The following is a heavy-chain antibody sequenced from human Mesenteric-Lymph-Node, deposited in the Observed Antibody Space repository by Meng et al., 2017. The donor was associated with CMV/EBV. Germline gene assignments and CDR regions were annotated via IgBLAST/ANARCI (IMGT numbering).Heavy chain of an antibody. CDR3: ARGARVYGMDV. J-gene: IGHJ6*02. CDR2: IYYSGST. V-gene: IGHV4-61*01. CDR1: GGSVSSGTYY. Sequence: LRPSFYVSGGSVSSGTYYWSSIRQSPAKGLEWIGYIYYSGSTNYNPSLKSRVTISIDTSKNQFSLRLSSVTAADTAVYYCARGARVYGMDVWGQGNAVTVSS.